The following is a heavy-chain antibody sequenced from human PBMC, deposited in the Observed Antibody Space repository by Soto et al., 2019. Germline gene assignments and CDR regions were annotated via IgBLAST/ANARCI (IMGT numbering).Heavy chain of an antibody. J-gene: IGHJ6*03. CDR2: ISGSGGST. D-gene: IGHD3-3*01. Sequence: GGSLRLSCAASGFTFSSYAMSWVRQAPGKGLEWVSAISGSGGSTYYADSVKGRFTISRDNSKNTLYLQMNSLRAEDTAVYYCAKARLWYDFWSGYYPTYYYYYMDVWGKGTTVTVSS. CDR1: GFTFSSYA. V-gene: IGHV3-23*01. CDR3: AKARLWYDFWSGYYPTYYYYYMDV.